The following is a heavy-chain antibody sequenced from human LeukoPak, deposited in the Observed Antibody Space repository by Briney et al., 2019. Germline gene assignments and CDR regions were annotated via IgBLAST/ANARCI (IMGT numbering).Heavy chain of an antibody. D-gene: IGHD4-17*01. V-gene: IGHV3-30*04. CDR2: SSSDDSDK. Sequence: GGSLRLSCAASGFTFSSYSMHWVRQAPGKGPGWVAVSSSDDSDKYYAESVKGRFTISRDNSKNTLYLQMNGLKTEDTAVFYCAKPTVTMNSRYFDSWGQGTLVTVSS. CDR1: GFTFSSYS. CDR3: AKPTVTMNSRYFDS. J-gene: IGHJ4*02.